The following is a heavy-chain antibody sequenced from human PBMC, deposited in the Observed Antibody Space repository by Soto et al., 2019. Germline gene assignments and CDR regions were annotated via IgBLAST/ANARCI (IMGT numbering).Heavy chain of an antibody. D-gene: IGHD4-17*01. CDR2: IIPIFGTA. CDR1: GGTFSSYA. V-gene: IGHV1-69*13. J-gene: IGHJ4*02. Sequence: GASVKVSCKASGGTFSSYAISWLRQAPGQGLEWMGGIIPIFGTANYAQKFQGRVTITADESTSTAYMELSSLRSEDTAVYYCARALYGGNAHFDYWGQGTLVTVSS. CDR3: ARALYGGNAHFDY.